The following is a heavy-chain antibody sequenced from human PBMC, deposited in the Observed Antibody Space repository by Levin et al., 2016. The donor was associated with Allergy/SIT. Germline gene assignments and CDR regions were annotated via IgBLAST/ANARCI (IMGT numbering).Heavy chain of an antibody. D-gene: IGHD3-9*01. CDR2: IIPILGIA. CDR3: ARDSSKLLRYFDYYYGMDV. V-gene: IGHV1-69*04. CDR1: GGTFSSYA. Sequence: SVKVSCKASGGTFSSYAISWVRQAPGQGLEWMGRIIPILGIANYAQKLQGRVTMTTDTSTSTAYMELRSLRSDDTAVYYCARDSSKLLRYFDYYYGMDVWGQGTTVTVSS. J-gene: IGHJ6*02.